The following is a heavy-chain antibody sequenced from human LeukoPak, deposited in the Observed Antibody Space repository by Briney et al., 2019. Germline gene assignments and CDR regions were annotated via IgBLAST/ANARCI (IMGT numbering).Heavy chain of an antibody. Sequence: SETLTPTCAVYSGSLSDYFWSWIRQSPGKGLEWIGEINHSGSTKYNPSLKSRVTISVDTSKNQFSLRLSSVTAADTAVYYCAREGTTDSSTWYMSCFDPWGQGTLVTVSS. V-gene: IGHV4-34*01. D-gene: IGHD6-13*01. J-gene: IGHJ5*02. CDR2: INHSGST. CDR3: AREGTTDSSTWYMSCFDP. CDR1: SGSLSDYF.